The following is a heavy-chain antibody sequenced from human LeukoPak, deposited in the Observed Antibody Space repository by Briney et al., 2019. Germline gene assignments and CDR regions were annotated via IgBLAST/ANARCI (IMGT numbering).Heavy chain of an antibody. CDR2: IIPIFGTA. Sequence: GASVKVSCKASGGTFSSYAISWVRQAPGQGLEWMGVIIPIFGTANYAQKFQGRVTITTDESTSTAYMELSSLRSEDTAVYYCARCHYYGGPFDYWGQGTLVTVSS. D-gene: IGHD4-23*01. V-gene: IGHV1-69*05. CDR1: GGTFSSYA. J-gene: IGHJ4*02. CDR3: ARCHYYGGPFDY.